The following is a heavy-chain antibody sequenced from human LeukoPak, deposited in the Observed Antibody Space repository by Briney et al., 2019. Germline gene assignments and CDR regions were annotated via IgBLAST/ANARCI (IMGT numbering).Heavy chain of an antibody. J-gene: IGHJ3*02. CDR1: GGTFSSYA. D-gene: IGHD3-3*01. V-gene: IGHV1-69*05. Sequence: ASVKVSCKASGGTFSSYAISWVRRAPGQGLEWMGGITPFFGKANYAQKFQGRVTVITDESTSTAYMQLSSLRSEDTAVYYCARHGGITIFGVAQPGGAFDIWGQGTMVTVSS. CDR2: ITPFFGKA. CDR3: ARHGGITIFGVAQPGGAFDI.